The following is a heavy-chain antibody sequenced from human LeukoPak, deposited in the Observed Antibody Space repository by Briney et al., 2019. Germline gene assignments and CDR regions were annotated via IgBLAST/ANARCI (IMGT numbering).Heavy chain of an antibody. Sequence: SETLSLTCTVSGGSISSSSYYWSWIRQPPGKGLEWIGEINHSGSTNYNPSLKSRVTISVDTSKNQFSLKLSSVTAADTAVYYCARVSRSVGTSLVPAAIRGSYYYYGMDVWGQGTTVTVSS. CDR3: ARVSRSVGTSLVPAAIRGSYYYYGMDV. CDR1: GGSISSSSYY. J-gene: IGHJ6*02. CDR2: INHSGST. V-gene: IGHV4-39*07. D-gene: IGHD2-2*02.